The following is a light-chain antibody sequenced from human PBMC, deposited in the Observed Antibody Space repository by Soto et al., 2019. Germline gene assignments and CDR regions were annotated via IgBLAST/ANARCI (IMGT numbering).Light chain of an antibody. Sequence: IQLTQSPSSLSTSVGHRVPITCRASQGISSYLAWYQQKPGKAPKLLIYAASTLQSGVPSRFSGSGSGTDFTLTISSLQPEDFATYYCQQLNSYPITFGQGTLLEI. V-gene: IGKV1-9*01. CDR3: QQLNSYPIT. CDR2: AAS. CDR1: QGISSY. J-gene: IGKJ5*01.